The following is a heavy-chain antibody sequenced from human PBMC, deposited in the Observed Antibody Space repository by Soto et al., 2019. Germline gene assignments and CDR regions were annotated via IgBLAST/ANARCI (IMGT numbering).Heavy chain of an antibody. CDR3: ARYRRVAVDGYTLDN. V-gene: IGHV4-59*01. CDR2: VYNSGST. Sequence: SETLSLTCTVSGGSISSNYWTWIRQPPGKGLERIGYVYNSGSTNSNPSLKSRVTISEDTSKSQFSLKVNSMTAADTAVYYCARYRRVAVDGYTLDNWGQGILVTVSS. CDR1: GGSISSNY. J-gene: IGHJ4*02. D-gene: IGHD1-1*01.